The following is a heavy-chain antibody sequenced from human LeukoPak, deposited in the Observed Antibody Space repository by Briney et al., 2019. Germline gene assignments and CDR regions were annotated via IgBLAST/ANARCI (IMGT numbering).Heavy chain of an antibody. CDR1: GGSISSSNW. Sequence: SGTLSLTCAVSGGSISSSNWWSWVRQPPGKGLEWIGQIYHGGSTNYNPSLKSRVTISMDKSKNQFSLKLSSVTAADTAMYYCTRKFYFDSSGYLWGQGTLVTVFS. CDR2: IYHGGST. D-gene: IGHD3-22*01. CDR3: TRKFYFDSSGYL. J-gene: IGHJ4*02. V-gene: IGHV4-4*02.